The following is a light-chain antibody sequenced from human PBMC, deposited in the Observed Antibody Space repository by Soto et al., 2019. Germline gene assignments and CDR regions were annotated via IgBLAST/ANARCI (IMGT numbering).Light chain of an antibody. Sequence: QMTLSPSTVSATVGDRVTITCRASQSISSWLAWYQQKPGKAPKLLIYDASSLESGVPSRFSGSGSGTEFTLTISSLQPDDFATYYCQQYNSYWTSGQGGKA. CDR1: QSISSW. J-gene: IGKJ1*01. V-gene: IGKV1-5*01. CDR2: DAS. CDR3: QQYNSYWT.